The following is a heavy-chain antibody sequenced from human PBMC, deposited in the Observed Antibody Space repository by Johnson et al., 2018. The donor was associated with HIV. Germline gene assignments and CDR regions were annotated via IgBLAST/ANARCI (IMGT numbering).Heavy chain of an antibody. CDR1: GFTFDDYG. D-gene: IGHD1-1*01. CDR3: ARSGPNWAFDF. J-gene: IGHJ3*01. V-gene: IGHV3-30*03. CDR2: ISYDGSNK. Sequence: QVQLVESGGGLVQPGRSLRLSCAASGFTFDDYGMHWVRQAPGKGLEWVAVISYDGSNKYYADSVKGRFTISRDNAKNTMFVQMNSLRAEDTAVYYCARSGPNWAFDFWGQGTMVTVSS.